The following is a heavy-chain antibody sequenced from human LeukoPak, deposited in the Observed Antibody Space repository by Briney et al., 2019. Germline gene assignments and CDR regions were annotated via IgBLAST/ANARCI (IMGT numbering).Heavy chain of an antibody. V-gene: IGHV1-69*01. J-gene: IGHJ6*03. CDR3: ARAMTPRLRFLEWLEDRKLPYYYYMDV. CDR2: IIPIFGTA. Sequence: GASVKVSCKASGGTFSSYAISWVRQAPGQGLEWMGGIIPIFGTANYAQKFQGRVTITADESTSTAYMELSSLRSEDTAVYYCARAMTPRLRFLEWLEDRKLPYYYYMDVWGKGTTVTVSS. CDR1: GGTFSSYA. D-gene: IGHD3-3*01.